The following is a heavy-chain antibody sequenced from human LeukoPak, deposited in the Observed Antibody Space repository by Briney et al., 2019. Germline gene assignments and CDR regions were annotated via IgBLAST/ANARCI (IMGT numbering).Heavy chain of an antibody. CDR2: IYYSGST. D-gene: IGHD2-21*02. V-gene: IGHV4-59*01. Sequence: NSSETLSLTCTVSGGSISSYYWSWIRQPPGKGLEWIGYIYYSGSTNYNPPLKSRVTISVDTSRNQFSLKLSSVTAADTAVYYCAREGDSCFDYWGQGTLVTVSS. CDR1: GGSISSYY. J-gene: IGHJ4*02. CDR3: AREGDSCFDY.